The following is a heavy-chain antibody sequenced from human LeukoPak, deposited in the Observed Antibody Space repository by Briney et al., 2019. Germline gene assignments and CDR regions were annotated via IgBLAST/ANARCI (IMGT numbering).Heavy chain of an antibody. V-gene: IGHV3-7*01. D-gene: IGHD6-19*01. CDR1: GFTFSSYW. CDR2: IKQDGSEK. J-gene: IGHJ1*01. Sequence: PGGSLRLSCAASGFTFSSYWMSWVRQAPVKGLEWVANIKQDGSEKYYVDSVKGRFTISRDNAMNSLYLQMNSLRAEDTAVYYCASVSSGWSAEYFQHWGQGTLVTVSS. CDR3: ASVSSGWSAEYFQH.